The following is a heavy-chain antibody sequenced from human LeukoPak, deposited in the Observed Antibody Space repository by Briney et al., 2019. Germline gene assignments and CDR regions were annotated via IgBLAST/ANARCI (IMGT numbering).Heavy chain of an antibody. J-gene: IGHJ5*02. D-gene: IGHD2-8*01. CDR3: AKANSYNWFDP. Sequence: ASVKVSCKASGGTFNSYAISWVRQAPGQGLEWMGWINPYSGGTNYAQKFQGRVTMTRDTSISTAYMELSRLRSDDTAMYYCAKANSYNWFDPWGQGTLVTVSS. CDR1: GGTFNSYA. V-gene: IGHV1-2*02. CDR2: INPYSGGT.